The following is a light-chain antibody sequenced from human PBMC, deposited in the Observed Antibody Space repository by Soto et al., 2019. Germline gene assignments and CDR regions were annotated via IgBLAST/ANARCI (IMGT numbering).Light chain of an antibody. CDR1: QGISSL. V-gene: IGKV1D-13*01. CDR3: QQFYDYPLT. Sequence: QLTQSPSSLSASVGDRVTITCRVSQGISSLFAWYQQTPGKAPKILIYDASSLESGVPSRFRGSGSGTDFALPLSRLQPEDFATYYCQQFYDYPLTFGGGTKVDIK. J-gene: IGKJ4*01. CDR2: DAS.